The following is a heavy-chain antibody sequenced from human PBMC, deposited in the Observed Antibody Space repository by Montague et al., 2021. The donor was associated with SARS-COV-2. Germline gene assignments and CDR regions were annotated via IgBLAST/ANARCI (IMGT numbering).Heavy chain of an antibody. J-gene: IGHJ4*02. CDR1: GASISSGGYY. CDR2: IYYSGCP. D-gene: IGHD6-13*01. V-gene: IGHV4-31*03. Sequence: TLSLTCTVSGASISSGGYYWSWIRKHPGKGLAWIGYIYYSGCPYYNPSLRSRVTISVDTSKNQFSLKLSSVTAADTAVYYCARDVGWYSSSWFDYWGQVSL. CDR3: ARDVGWYSSSWFDY.